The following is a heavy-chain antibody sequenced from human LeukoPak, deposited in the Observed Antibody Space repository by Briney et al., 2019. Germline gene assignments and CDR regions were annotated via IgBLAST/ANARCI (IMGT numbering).Heavy chain of an antibody. D-gene: IGHD6-6*01. CDR3: ARVEYSSSFDY. CDR1: GGSISSYY. J-gene: IGHJ4*02. V-gene: IGHV4-59*01. CDR2: IYYSGST. Sequence: TSETLSLTCTVSGGSISSYYWSWIRQPPGKGLEWIGYIYYSGSTNYNPSLKSRVTISVDTSKNQFSLKLSSVTAAGTAVYYCARVEYSSSFDYWGQGTLVTVSS.